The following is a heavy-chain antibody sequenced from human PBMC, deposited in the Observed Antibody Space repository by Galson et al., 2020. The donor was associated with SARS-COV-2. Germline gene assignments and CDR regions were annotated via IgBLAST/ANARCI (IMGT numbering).Heavy chain of an antibody. V-gene: IGHV3-33*01. CDR1: GFTFSSYG. Sequence: TGGSLRLSCAASGFTFSSYGMHWVRQAPGKGLEWVAVIWYDGSNKYYADSVKGRFTISRDNSKNTLYLQMNSLRAEDTAVYYCARGRRGVVEGGYYYYYGRDVWGQGTTVTVSS. CDR3: ARGRRGVVEGGYYYYYGRDV. CDR2: IWYDGSNK. J-gene: IGHJ6*02. D-gene: IGHD1-26*01.